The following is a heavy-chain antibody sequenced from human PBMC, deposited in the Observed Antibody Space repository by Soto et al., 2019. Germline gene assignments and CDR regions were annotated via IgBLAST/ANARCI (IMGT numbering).Heavy chain of an antibody. D-gene: IGHD4-17*01. CDR1: GGTFSSYT. J-gene: IGHJ6*02. Sequence: QVQLVQSGAEVKKPGSSVKVSCKASGGTFSSYTISWVRQAPGQGLEWMGRIIPILGIANYAQKFQGRVTITADKSTSTAYMELSSLRSEDTAVYYCARDPTTANTNYGMDVWGQGTTVTVSS. V-gene: IGHV1-69*08. CDR2: IIPILGIA. CDR3: ARDPTTANTNYGMDV.